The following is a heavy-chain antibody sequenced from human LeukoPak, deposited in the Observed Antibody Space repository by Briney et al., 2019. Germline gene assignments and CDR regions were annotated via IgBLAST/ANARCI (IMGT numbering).Heavy chain of an antibody. Sequence: SETLSLTCTVSGYSINNNYYWDWIRQPPGKGLDWIASIYHSGKTYYNPALKSRVTISVDTSKNQFSLKLSSVTAADTAVYYCARVVESITMIFAFDIWGQGTMVTVSS. CDR3: ARVVESITMIFAFDI. CDR1: GYSINNNYY. J-gene: IGHJ3*02. D-gene: IGHD3-22*01. CDR2: IYHSGKT. V-gene: IGHV4-38-2*02.